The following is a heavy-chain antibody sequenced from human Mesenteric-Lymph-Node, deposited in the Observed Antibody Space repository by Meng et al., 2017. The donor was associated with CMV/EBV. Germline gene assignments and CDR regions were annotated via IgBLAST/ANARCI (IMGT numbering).Heavy chain of an antibody. J-gene: IGHJ5*02. D-gene: IGHD3-9*01. CDR1: GDTLSDYS. CDR3: AAQRGHDILTGDFAT. Sequence: SGDTLSDYSFTWVRQAPGQGLDWMGGIMPFFGTSNYAERFQGRVTITADESTGTVYMQLRDVRFDDTAVYYCAAQRGHDILTGDFATWGQGSLVTVSS. CDR2: IMPFFGTS. V-gene: IGHV1-69*01.